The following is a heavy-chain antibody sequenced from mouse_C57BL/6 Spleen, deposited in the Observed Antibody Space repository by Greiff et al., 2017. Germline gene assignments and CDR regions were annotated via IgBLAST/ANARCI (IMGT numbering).Heavy chain of an antibody. CDR2: IWGDGST. D-gene: IGHD2-3*01. CDR3: ANYDGYGLDY. CDR1: GFSLTSYG. V-gene: IGHV2-3*01. Sequence: VKLVESGPGLVAPSQSLSITCTASGFSLTSYGVSWVRQPPGKGLEWLGVIWGDGSTNYHSALISRLSISKDNSQSQVFLILNSLQTGDNATCYCANYDGYGLDYWGQGTTLTVSS. J-gene: IGHJ2*01.